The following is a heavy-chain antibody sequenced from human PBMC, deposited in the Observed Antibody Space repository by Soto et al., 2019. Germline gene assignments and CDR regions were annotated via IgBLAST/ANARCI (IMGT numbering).Heavy chain of an antibody. Sequence: ASVKVSCKTSGYTFTKYDISWVRQAPGQGLEWMGLISPNSGRASYSQKVQGRVTMTTDTSASTAYMELSSLRSEDTAVYYCAREGITMVRGVRAKWFDPWGQGTLVTVSS. D-gene: IGHD3-10*01. CDR2: ISPNSGRA. CDR3: AREGITMVRGVRAKWFDP. CDR1: GYTFTKYD. J-gene: IGHJ5*02. V-gene: IGHV1-18*01.